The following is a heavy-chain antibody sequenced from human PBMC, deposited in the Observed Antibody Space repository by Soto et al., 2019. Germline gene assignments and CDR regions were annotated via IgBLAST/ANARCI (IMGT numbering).Heavy chain of an antibody. Sequence: AGGSLRLSGAASGFTFSSYCIHWVRQAPGKGLEWVAVISYDGSNKYYADSVKGRFTISRDNSKNTLYLQMNSLRAEDTAVYYCAGVIPQWLDPDFDYWGQGTLVTFSS. D-gene: IGHD6-19*01. V-gene: IGHV3-30*03. CDR3: AGVIPQWLDPDFDY. J-gene: IGHJ4*02. CDR1: GFTFSSYC. CDR2: ISYDGSNK.